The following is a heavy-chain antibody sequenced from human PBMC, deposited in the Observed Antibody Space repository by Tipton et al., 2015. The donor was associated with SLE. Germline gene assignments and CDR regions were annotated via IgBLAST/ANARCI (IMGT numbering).Heavy chain of an antibody. J-gene: IGHJ6*02. Sequence: SLRLSCAASGFTFSSYAMHWVRQAPGKGLEWVAVISYDGSNKYYADSVKGRFTISRDNSKNTLYLQMNSLRAEDTAVYFCAREVVVPAAIRDSYIMAVWGQGTTVTVSS. D-gene: IGHD2-2*01. CDR1: GFTFSSYA. CDR2: ISYDGSNK. CDR3: AREVVVPAAIRDSYIMAV. V-gene: IGHV3-30*04.